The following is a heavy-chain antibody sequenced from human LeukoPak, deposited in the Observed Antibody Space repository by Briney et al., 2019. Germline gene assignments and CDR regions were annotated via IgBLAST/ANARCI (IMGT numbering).Heavy chain of an antibody. CDR2: IIPIFGTA. J-gene: IGHJ4*02. D-gene: IGHD2-2*01. Sequence: VKVSCKASGGTFSSYAISWVRQAPGQGLEWMGGIIPIFGTANYAQKFQGRVTITADESTSTAYMELSSLRSEDTAVYYCARRLLSDCSSTSCQPDYWGQGTLVTVSS. CDR1: GGTFSSYA. V-gene: IGHV1-69*13. CDR3: ARRLLSDCSSTSCQPDY.